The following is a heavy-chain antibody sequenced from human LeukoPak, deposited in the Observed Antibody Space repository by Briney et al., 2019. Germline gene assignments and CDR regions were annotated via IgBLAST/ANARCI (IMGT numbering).Heavy chain of an antibody. V-gene: IGHV3-30*18. CDR1: GFTFSSYG. J-gene: IGHJ4*02. CDR3: AKDRITGYQLLTSPFDY. CDR2: ISYDGSNK. Sequence: GRSLRLSCAASGFTFSSYGMHWVRQAPGKGLEWVAVISYDGSNKYYADSVKGRFTISRDNSKNTLYLQMNSLRAEDTAVCYCAKDRITGYQLLTSPFDYWGQGTLVTVSS. D-gene: IGHD2-2*01.